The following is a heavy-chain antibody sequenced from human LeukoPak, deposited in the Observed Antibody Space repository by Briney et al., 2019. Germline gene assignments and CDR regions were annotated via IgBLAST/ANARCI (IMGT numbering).Heavy chain of an antibody. CDR2: IYATGST. CDR1: GGSISSYY. CDR3: AREFDY. V-gene: IGHV4-59*12. J-gene: IGHJ4*02. Sequence: SETLSLTCTVSGGSISSYYWSWIRQPPGKGLEWIGYIYATGSTNYNPSLKSRVTISVDTSKNQFSLNLRSVTAADTAVYYCAREFDYWGQGTLVTVSS.